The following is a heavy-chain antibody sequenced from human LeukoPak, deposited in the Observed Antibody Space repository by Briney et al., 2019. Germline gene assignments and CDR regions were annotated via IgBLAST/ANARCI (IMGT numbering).Heavy chain of an antibody. V-gene: IGHV3-21*01. D-gene: IGHD3-10*01. J-gene: IGHJ4*02. CDR2: MSSGSTYI. Sequence: GGSLRLSCAASGFAFSSYSMTWVRQAPGKGLEWVSSMSSGSTYIYYADSVRGRFTISRDNAKNSLYLLMNSLRAEDTAVYYCARDRPTGSSPIFLVQWGQGTLVSVSS. CDR3: ARDRPTGSSPIFLVQ. CDR1: GFAFSSYS.